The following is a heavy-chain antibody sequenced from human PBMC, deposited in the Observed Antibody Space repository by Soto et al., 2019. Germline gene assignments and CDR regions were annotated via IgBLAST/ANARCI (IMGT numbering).Heavy chain of an antibody. V-gene: IGHV2-70*01. CDR3: SRAVGGFTYGYPDY. J-gene: IGHJ4*02. Sequence: GSGPTLVNPTQPLTLTCTFSGFSLSTTGMCVGWIRQPPGKALEWLALIDWADDKYYSTSLKTRLTISEDTSKNQVVLTMTNVEPVDTATYFCSRAVGGFTYGYPDYWGQGTLVTVSS. D-gene: IGHD5-18*01. CDR2: IDWADDK. CDR1: GFSLSTTGMC.